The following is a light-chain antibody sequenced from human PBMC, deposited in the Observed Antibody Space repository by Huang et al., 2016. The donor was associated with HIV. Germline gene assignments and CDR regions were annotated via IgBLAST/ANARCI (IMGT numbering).Light chain of an antibody. CDR3: QQYNTWPPWA. J-gene: IGKJ1*01. CDR1: QNVGST. CDR2: AAS. Sequence: EVLMTQSPDILSVSPGDRTTLYCRASQNVGSTLAWYQQRPGQPPRLLIDAASTRATGVPARFSGGGSGTEFTLPISRLQSEDFATYYCQQYNTWPPWAFGQGTTVEI. V-gene: IGKV3-15*01.